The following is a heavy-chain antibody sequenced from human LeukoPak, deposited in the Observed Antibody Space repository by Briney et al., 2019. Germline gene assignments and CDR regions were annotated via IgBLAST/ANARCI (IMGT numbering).Heavy chain of an antibody. CDR1: GFTFSSYW. Sequence: GGSLRLSCAASGFTFSSYWMSWVRQAPGKGLEWVANIKQDGSEKYYVDSVKGRFTISRGNAKNSLYLQMNSLRAEDTAVYYCARDLGYSYEGYFDYWGQGTLVTVSS. CDR2: IKQDGSEK. CDR3: ARDLGYSYEGYFDY. D-gene: IGHD5-18*01. J-gene: IGHJ4*02. V-gene: IGHV3-7*01.